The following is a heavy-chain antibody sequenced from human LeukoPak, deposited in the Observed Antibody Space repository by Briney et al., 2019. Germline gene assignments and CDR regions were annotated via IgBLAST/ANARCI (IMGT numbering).Heavy chain of an antibody. CDR1: GGTFSSYA. J-gene: IGHJ4*02. D-gene: IGHD5-18*01. Sequence: SVKVSCKASGGTFSSYAISWVRQAPGQGFEWMGGIIPIFGTAKYAQKFQGRVTITADESTSTAYMELSSLRSEDTAVYYCARDSGYSYGVDYWGQGTLVTVSS. CDR2: IIPIFGTA. V-gene: IGHV1-69*13. CDR3: ARDSGYSYGVDY.